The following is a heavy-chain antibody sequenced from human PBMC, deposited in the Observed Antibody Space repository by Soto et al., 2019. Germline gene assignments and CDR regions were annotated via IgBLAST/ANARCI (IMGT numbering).Heavy chain of an antibody. V-gene: IGHV4-59*01. CDR2: IYYSGST. CDR3: ARGISSSWYGYYYYGMDV. J-gene: IGHJ6*02. Sequence: SETLSLTCTVSGGSISSYYWSWIRHPPGKGLEWIGYIYYSGSTNYNPSLKSRVTISVDTSKNQFSLKLSSVTAADTAVYYCARGISSSWYGYYYYGMDVWGQGTTVTVSS. CDR1: GGSISSYY. D-gene: IGHD6-13*01.